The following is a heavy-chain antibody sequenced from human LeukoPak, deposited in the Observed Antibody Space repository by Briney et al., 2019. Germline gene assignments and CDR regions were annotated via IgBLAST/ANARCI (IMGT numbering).Heavy chain of an antibody. D-gene: IGHD6-13*01. V-gene: IGHV3-7*02. CDR3: ARSIAAAGTTGDFDY. Sequence: PGGSLRLFCAVSGFSFSSSWMSWVRQAPGKGLEWVANINQDGSEKNYVDSVKGRFTISRDNAKNSLYLQMNSLRAEDTAVYYCARSIAAAGTTGDFDYWGQGTLVTVSS. CDR2: INQDGSEK. J-gene: IGHJ4*02. CDR1: GFSFSSSW.